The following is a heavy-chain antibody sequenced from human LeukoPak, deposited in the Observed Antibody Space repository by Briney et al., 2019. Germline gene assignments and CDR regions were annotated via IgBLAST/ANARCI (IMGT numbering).Heavy chain of an antibody. J-gene: IGHJ6*03. D-gene: IGHD2-2*01. V-gene: IGHV1-69*06. CDR1: GGTFSSYA. CDR2: IIPIFGTA. Sequence: GASVKVSCKASGGTFSSYAISWVRQAPGQGLEWMGGIIPIFGTANYAQKFQGRVTITADKSTSTAYMELSSLRSEDTAVYYCASRYCSSTSCPFYYYYYMDVWGKGTTVTVSS. CDR3: ASRYCSSTSCPFYYYYYMDV.